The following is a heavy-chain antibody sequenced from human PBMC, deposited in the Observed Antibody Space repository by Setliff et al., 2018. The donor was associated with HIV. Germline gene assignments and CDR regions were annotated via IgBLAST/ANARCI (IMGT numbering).Heavy chain of an antibody. D-gene: IGHD2-8*02. CDR3: ARYTGWTEYADRFDY. Sequence: LSLTCTVSGGSISSYYWSWIRQPAGKGLEWIGRIYTSGSTNYIPSLKSRVSISLDTSKNQFTLRLSSVTAADTAVYYCARYTGWTEYADRFDYWGQGILVTVSS. CDR2: IYTSGST. CDR1: GGSISSYY. J-gene: IGHJ4*02. V-gene: IGHV4-4*07.